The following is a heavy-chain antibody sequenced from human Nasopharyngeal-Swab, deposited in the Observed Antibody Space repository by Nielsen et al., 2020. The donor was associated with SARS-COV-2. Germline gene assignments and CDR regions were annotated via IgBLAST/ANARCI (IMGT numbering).Heavy chain of an antibody. D-gene: IGHD3-10*01. CDR3: ARQMDYYGPGSPPGY. CDR2: IYPGDSDT. CDR1: GYSFTSYW. J-gene: IGHJ4*02. V-gene: IGHV5-51*01. Sequence: GESLKISCKGSGYSFTSYWIGWVRQMPGKGLEWMGIIYPGDSDTRYSPSFQGQVTISADKSISTAYLQWSSLKASDTAMYYCARQMDYYGPGSPPGYWGQGTLVTVSS.